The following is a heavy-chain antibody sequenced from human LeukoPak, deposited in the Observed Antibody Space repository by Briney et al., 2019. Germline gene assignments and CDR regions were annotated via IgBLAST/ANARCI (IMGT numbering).Heavy chain of an antibody. CDR3: AQSVTTVTPWGFDY. V-gene: IGHV2-5*02. J-gene: IGHJ4*02. Sequence: TKSGPTLVKPTQTLTLTCTFSGFSLSTSGVGVGWIRQPPGKALEWLALIYWDDDKRYSPSLKSSLTITKDTSKNQVVLTMTNMDPVDTATYYCAQSVTTVTPWGFDYWGQGTLVTVSS. CDR2: IYWDDDK. CDR1: GFSLSTSGVG. D-gene: IGHD4-11*01.